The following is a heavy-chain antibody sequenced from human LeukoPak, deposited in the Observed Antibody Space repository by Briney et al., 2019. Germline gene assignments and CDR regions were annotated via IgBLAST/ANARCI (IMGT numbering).Heavy chain of an antibody. CDR1: GFTFSSYA. V-gene: IGHV3-30*04. Sequence: GRSLRLSCAASGFTFSSYAMHWVRQAPGKGLEWVAVISYDGSNKYYADSVKGRFTISRDNSKNTLYLQMNSLRAEDTAVYYCAKEGSGYSYGYRVYWGQGTLVTVSS. J-gene: IGHJ4*02. CDR2: ISYDGSNK. D-gene: IGHD5-18*01. CDR3: AKEGSGYSYGYRVY.